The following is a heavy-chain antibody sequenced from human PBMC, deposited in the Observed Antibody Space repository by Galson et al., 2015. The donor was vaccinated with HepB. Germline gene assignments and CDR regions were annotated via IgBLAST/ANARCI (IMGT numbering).Heavy chain of an antibody. Sequence: SLRLSCAASGFTFSDYYMSWIRQAPGKGLEWVSYISSSSSYTNYADSVKGRFTISRDNAKNSLYLQMNSLRAEDTAVYYCARADRGYSYAPPVVDYWGQGTLVTVSS. CDR1: GFTFSDYY. CDR3: ARADRGYSYAPPVVDY. CDR2: ISSSSSYT. V-gene: IGHV3-11*05. J-gene: IGHJ4*02. D-gene: IGHD5-18*01.